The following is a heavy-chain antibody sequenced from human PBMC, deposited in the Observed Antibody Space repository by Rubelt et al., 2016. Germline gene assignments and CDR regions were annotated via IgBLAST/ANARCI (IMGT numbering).Heavy chain of an antibody. CDR2: IYSGGST. Sequence: WVRQAPGKGLEWVSVIYSGGSTYYADSVKGRFTISRHNSKNTLYLQMNSLRAEDTAVYYCAREDGSGGYGMDVWGQGTTVTVSS. D-gene: IGHD3-10*01. CDR3: AREDGSGGYGMDV. J-gene: IGHJ6*02. V-gene: IGHV3-53*04.